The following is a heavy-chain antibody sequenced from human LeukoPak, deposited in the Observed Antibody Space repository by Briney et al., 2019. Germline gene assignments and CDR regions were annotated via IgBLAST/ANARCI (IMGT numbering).Heavy chain of an antibody. CDR3: ARDRYGDHTYFDY. D-gene: IGHD4-17*01. V-gene: IGHV4-30-2*01. CDR1: GGSISSGGYS. J-gene: IGHJ4*02. CDR2: IYHSGST. Sequence: SSQTLSLTCAVSGGSISSGGYSWSWIRQPPGKGLEWIGYIYHSGSTYYNPSLKSRVTISVDRSKNQFSLKLSSVTAADTAVYYCARDRYGDHTYFDYWGQGTLVTVSS.